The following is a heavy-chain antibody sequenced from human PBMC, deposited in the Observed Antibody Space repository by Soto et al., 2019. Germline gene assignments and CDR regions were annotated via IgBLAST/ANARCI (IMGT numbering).Heavy chain of an antibody. V-gene: IGHV3-74*01. CDR1: GFTFRKFW. CDR2: ISSDGTTT. CDR3: AIQDCTHDVCLEAAVTVGGALES. D-gene: IGHD2-8*01. J-gene: IGHJ1*01. Sequence: EVQLVQSGGGLAQPGKSLRLSCAASGFTFRKFWMHWVRQVPGKGPVWVSYISSDGTTTDYADSVKGRFTISRDNAKDTLYLQMDSLRADDTAVYYCAIQDCTHDVCLEAAVTVGGALESWGQGTLVTVSS.